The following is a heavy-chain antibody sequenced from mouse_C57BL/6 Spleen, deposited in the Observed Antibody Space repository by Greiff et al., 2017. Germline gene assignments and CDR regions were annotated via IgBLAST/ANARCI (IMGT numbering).Heavy chain of an antibody. CDR2: ISYDGSN. J-gene: IGHJ2*01. CDR1: GYSITSGYY. D-gene: IGHD1-1*02. V-gene: IGHV3-6*01. CDR3: ARSYGLYFDY. Sequence: ESGPGLVKPSQSLSLTCSVTGYSITSGYYWNWIRQFPGNKLEWMGYISYDGSNNYNPSLKNRISITRDTSKNQFFLKLNSVTTEDTATYYCARSYGLYFDYWGQGTTLTVSS.